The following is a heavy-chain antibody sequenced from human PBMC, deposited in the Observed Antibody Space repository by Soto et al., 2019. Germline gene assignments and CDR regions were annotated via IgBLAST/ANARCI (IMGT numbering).Heavy chain of an antibody. J-gene: IGHJ4*02. D-gene: IGHD1-26*01. Sequence: VQLVESGGGVVQPGRSLRLSCAASGFTFRTYGMYWVRQAPGKGLEWVAVIWYDASNKYYADSVKGRFTISRDNSENTLYLPMNSLRAEDTAVYYCARGRVDGGELDLWGQGTLVTVSS. V-gene: IGHV3-33*01. CDR2: IWYDASNK. CDR3: ARGRVDGGELDL. CDR1: GFTFRTYG.